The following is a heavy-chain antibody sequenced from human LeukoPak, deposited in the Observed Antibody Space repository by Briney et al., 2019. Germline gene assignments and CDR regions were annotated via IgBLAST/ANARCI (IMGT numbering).Heavy chain of an antibody. J-gene: IGHJ4*02. CDR1: GFTLRSYW. CDR2: IKQDGSEK. Sequence: GSLRLSCAASGFTLRSYWMTWVRQAPGKGLEWVANIKQDGSEKYYVDSVKGRFTISRDNANNSLYLQMNSLRAEDSAVYYCARGSSGWLHWGQGTLVTVSS. V-gene: IGHV3-7*01. CDR3: ARGSSGWLH. D-gene: IGHD6-19*01.